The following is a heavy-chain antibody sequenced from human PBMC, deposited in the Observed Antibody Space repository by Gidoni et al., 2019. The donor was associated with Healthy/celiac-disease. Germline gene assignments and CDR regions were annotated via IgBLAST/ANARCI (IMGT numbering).Heavy chain of an antibody. D-gene: IGHD6-13*01. V-gene: IGHV3-9*01. CDR3: AKGGKQQLVLGY. CDR1: GFTFDDYA. Sequence: EVQLVESGGGLVQHGRSLRLSCAASGFTFDDYAMHWVRQAPGKGLEWVSGISWNSGSIGYADSVKGRFTISRDNAKNSLYLQMNSLRAEDTALYYCAKGGKQQLVLGYWGQGTLVTVSS. J-gene: IGHJ4*02. CDR2: ISWNSGSI.